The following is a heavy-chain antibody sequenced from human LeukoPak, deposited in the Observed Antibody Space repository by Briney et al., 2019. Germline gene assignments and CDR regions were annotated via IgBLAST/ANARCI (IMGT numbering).Heavy chain of an antibody. Sequence: GGSLRLSCAASGFTFSSYSMNWVRQAPGKGLEWVSAIGGSGGSTYYADSVKGRFTISRDNSKNTLYLQMNSLRAEDTAVYYCAKDLIAAAGFDYWGQGTLVTVSS. CDR1: GFTFSSYS. CDR3: AKDLIAAAGFDY. D-gene: IGHD6-13*01. CDR2: IGGSGGST. V-gene: IGHV3-23*01. J-gene: IGHJ4*02.